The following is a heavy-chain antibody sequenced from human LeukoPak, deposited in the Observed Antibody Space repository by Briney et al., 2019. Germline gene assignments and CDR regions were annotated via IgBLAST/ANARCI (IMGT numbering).Heavy chain of an antibody. Sequence: ASVKVSCKASGGTFSSYAISWVRQAPGQGLEWMGWISAYNGNTNYAQKLQGRVTMTTDTSTSTAYMELRSLRSDDTAVYYCARSPYSSVTFDYWGQGTLVTVSS. CDR3: ARSPYSSVTFDY. D-gene: IGHD6-19*01. CDR1: GGTFSSYA. V-gene: IGHV1-18*01. CDR2: ISAYNGNT. J-gene: IGHJ4*02.